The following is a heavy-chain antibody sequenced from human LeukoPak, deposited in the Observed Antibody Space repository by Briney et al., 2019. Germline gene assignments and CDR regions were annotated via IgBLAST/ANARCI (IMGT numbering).Heavy chain of an antibody. J-gene: IGHJ4*02. V-gene: IGHV7-4-1*02. CDR3: ARFNSNGIF. Sequence: ASVKVSCKASGYTFTTYAMNWVRQAPGQGLEWMGWINTNTGNPAYAQGFTGRFVFSLGTSVSTAYLQISSLKAEDTAVYYCARFNSNGIFWGQGTLVTVSS. CDR1: GYTFTTYA. D-gene: IGHD3-3*01. CDR2: INTNTGNP.